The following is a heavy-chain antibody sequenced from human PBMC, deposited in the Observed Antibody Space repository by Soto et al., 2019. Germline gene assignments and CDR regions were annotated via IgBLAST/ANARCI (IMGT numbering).Heavy chain of an antibody. J-gene: IGHJ4*02. CDR3: ARESEYGDSTIVDY. D-gene: IGHD4-17*01. CDR2: IYTGGST. Sequence: SETLSLTCTVSGGSISSYFWSWIRQPAGKGLEWIGRIYTGGSTNYNPSLKSRVTMSVDTSKNQFSLKLSSVTAADTAVYYCARESEYGDSTIVDYWGQGTLVNVS. CDR1: GGSISSYF. V-gene: IGHV4-4*07.